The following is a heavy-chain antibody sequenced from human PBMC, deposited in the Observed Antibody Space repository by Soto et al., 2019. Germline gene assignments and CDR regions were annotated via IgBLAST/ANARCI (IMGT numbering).Heavy chain of an antibody. D-gene: IGHD3-16*01. CDR2: IYPGDSDT. Sequence: PGESLKISCKGSGYSFPTFWIAWVRQMPGKGLEWMGVIYPGDSDTRYSPSFQGQVTISADKSISTAYLQWSSLKSSDTAMYYCARSGRNAYYNMDVWGQGTTFTVSS. CDR3: ARSGRNAYYNMDV. V-gene: IGHV5-51*01. CDR1: GYSFPTFW. J-gene: IGHJ6*02.